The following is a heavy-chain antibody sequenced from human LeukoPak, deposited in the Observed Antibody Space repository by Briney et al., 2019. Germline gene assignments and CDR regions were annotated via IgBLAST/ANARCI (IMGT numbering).Heavy chain of an antibody. CDR3: ARDPVDKDYNYGMDV. V-gene: IGHV3-66*01. D-gene: IGHD3-22*01. CDR2: IYSGGST. J-gene: IGHJ6*02. CDR1: GFTVSSNY. Sequence: GGSLRLSCAASGFTVSSNYMSWVRQAPGKGREWVSVIYSGGSTYYADSVKGRFTISRDNSKNTLYLQMNSLRAEDTAVYYCARDPVDKDYNYGMDVWGQGTTVTVSS.